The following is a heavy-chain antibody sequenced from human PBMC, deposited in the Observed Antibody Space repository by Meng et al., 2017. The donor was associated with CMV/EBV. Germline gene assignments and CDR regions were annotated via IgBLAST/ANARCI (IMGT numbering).Heavy chain of an antibody. V-gene: IGHV3-23*01. CDR3: AKATRPCSSTSCYSRYYYYGMDV. D-gene: IGHD2-2*01. J-gene: IGHJ6*02. Sequence: IGWVRQAPGKGLEWVSAISGSGGSTYYADSVKGRFTISRDNSKNTLYLQMNSLRAEDTAVYYCAKATRPCSSTSCYSRYYYYGMDVWGQGTTVTVSS. CDR2: ISGSGGST.